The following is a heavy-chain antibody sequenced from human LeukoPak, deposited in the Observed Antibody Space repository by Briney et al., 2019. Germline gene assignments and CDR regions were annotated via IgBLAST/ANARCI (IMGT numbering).Heavy chain of an antibody. CDR3: ARGWYLEYYFDY. Sequence: ASVKVSCKASGYTFTSYGISWVRQAPGQGLEWMGGIIPIFGTANYAQKFQGRVTITTDESTSTAYMELSSLRSEDTAVYYCARGWYLEYYFDYWGQGTLVTVSS. V-gene: IGHV1-69*05. CDR2: IIPIFGTA. D-gene: IGHD2-15*01. J-gene: IGHJ4*02. CDR1: GYTFTSYG.